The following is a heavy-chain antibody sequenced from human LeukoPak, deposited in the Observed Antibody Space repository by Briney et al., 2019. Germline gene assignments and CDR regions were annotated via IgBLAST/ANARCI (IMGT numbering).Heavy chain of an antibody. Sequence: ASVKVSCKTSGYIFTAYYIHWVRQAPGQGLEWIGWINPNSGDTNYAQKFRGRVTMTSDTSITIAYMELTRPTSDDTAVYYCARGTFDPWGQGTLVTVSS. CDR1: GYIFTAYY. V-gene: IGHV1-2*02. CDR2: INPNSGDT. J-gene: IGHJ5*02. CDR3: ARGTFDP. D-gene: IGHD1-14*01.